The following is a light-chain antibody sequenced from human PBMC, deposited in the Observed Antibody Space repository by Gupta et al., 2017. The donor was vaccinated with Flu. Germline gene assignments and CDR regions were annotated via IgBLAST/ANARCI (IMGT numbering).Light chain of an antibody. J-gene: IGKJ3*01. CDR3: QQYNNWPPS. CDR2: GAS. Sequence: EIVMTQYPATMSVSPGERATLSCRASQSVSSSVAWYQQKPGQAPRLLIYGASTRATGIPARFSSSGSGTEFTLTISSLQSEDFAVYSCQQYNNWPPSFGPGTRVEIK. V-gene: IGKV3-15*01. CDR1: QSVSSS.